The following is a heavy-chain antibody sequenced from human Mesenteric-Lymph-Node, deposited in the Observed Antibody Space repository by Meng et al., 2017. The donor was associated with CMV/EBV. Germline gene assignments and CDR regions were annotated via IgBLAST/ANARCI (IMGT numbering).Heavy chain of an antibody. D-gene: IGHD4-23*01. CDR1: GITFSSYS. V-gene: IGHV4-59*01. Sequence: ESLKISCAVSGITFSSYSMNWVRQAPGKGLEWIGYIYYSGSTNYNPSLKSRVTISVDTSKNQFSLKLSSVTAADTAVYYCAREYGGIDAFDIWGQGTMVTVSS. CDR2: IYYSGST. J-gene: IGHJ3*02. CDR3: AREYGGIDAFDI.